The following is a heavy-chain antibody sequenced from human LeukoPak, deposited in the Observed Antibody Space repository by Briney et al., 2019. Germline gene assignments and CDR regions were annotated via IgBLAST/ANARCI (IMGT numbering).Heavy chain of an antibody. V-gene: IGHV3-21*01. Sequence: GGSLRLSCAASGFTFSKYIMSWVRQAPGKGLEWVSSISTSSSYIYYADSVKGRFTISRNNAKNSLYLQMNSLRAEDTAIYYCARTDDYGDSGGSGVYSAFDYWGQGTLVTASS. J-gene: IGHJ4*02. CDR2: ISTSSSYI. CDR3: ARTDDYGDSGGSGVYSAFDY. CDR1: GFTFSKYI. D-gene: IGHD4-17*01.